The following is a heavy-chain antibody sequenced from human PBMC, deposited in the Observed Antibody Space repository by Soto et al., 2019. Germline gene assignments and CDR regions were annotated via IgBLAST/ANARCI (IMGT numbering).Heavy chain of an antibody. J-gene: IGHJ4*02. CDR1: GFTFSNAW. CDR2: IKSKTDGGTT. CDR3: TTYYYDSSGPRSGFDY. Sequence: EVQLVESGGGLVKPGGSLRLSCAASGFTFSNAWMSWVRRAPGKGLEWVGRIKSKTDGGTTDYAEPVKGRFTISRDDSKNTLYLQMNSLKTEDTAVYYCTTYYYDSSGPRSGFDYWGQGTLVTVSS. D-gene: IGHD3-22*01. V-gene: IGHV3-15*01.